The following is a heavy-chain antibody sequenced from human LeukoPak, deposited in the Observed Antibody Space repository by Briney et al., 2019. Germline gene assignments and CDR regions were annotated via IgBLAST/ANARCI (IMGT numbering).Heavy chain of an antibody. CDR3: ARGTYRGPYYFDY. V-gene: IGHV3-74*01. CDR2: INPDDGST. CDR1: GFAFRKYW. Sequence: GGSLRLSCTASGFAFRKYWLHWVRQAPGKGLVWVSRINPDDGSTSYADSVKGRFTISRDNSKNTLYLQMNSLRAEDTAVYYCARGTYRGPYYFDYWGQGTLVTVSS. J-gene: IGHJ4*02. D-gene: IGHD3-10*01.